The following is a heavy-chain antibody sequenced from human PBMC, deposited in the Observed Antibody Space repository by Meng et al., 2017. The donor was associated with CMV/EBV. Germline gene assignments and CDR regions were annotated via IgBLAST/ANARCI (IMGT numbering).Heavy chain of an antibody. CDR2: ISGSGGST. J-gene: IGHJ4*02. V-gene: IGHV3-23*01. CDR1: GFTFSSYA. Sequence: GESLKISCAASGFTFSSYAMSWVRQAPGKGLEWVSAISGSGGSTYYADSVKGRFTISRDNSKTTLYLQMNSLRAEDTAIYYCAKDIVLMVYAICLDYWGQGTLVTVSS. D-gene: IGHD2-8*01. CDR3: AKDIVLMVYAICLDY.